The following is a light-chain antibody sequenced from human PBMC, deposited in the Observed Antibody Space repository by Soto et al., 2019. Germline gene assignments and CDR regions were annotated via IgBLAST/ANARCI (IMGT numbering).Light chain of an antibody. CDR1: SSDVGGYNY. CDR2: DVS. Sequence: LTQPASVSGSPGQSITISCTGTSSDVGGYNYVSWYQQHPGKAPKLMIYDVSNRPSGVSNRFSGSKSGNTASLTISGLQAEDEADYYCSSYTNSSYVFGTGTKVTVL. J-gene: IGLJ1*01. CDR3: SSYTNSSYV. V-gene: IGLV2-14*01.